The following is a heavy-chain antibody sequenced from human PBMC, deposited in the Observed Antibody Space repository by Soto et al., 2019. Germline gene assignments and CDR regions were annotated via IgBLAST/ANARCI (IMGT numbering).Heavy chain of an antibody. CDR3: ARLPHRGYDSSGYHPYYFDY. CDR2: IYHSGST. D-gene: IGHD3-22*01. V-gene: IGHV4-38-2*01. J-gene: IGHJ4*02. CDR1: GYSISSGYY. Sequence: TSETLSLTCAVSGYSISSGYYWGWIRQPPGKGLEWIGSIYHSGSTYYNPSLKSRVTISVDTSKNQFSLKLSSVTAADTAVYYCARLPHRGYDSSGYHPYYFDYWGQGTLVTVLL.